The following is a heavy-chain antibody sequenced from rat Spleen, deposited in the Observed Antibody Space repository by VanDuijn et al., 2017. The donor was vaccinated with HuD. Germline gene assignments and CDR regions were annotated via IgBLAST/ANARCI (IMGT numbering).Heavy chain of an antibody. CDR1: GFSLASYN. CDR3: AQAVATDY. D-gene: IGHD1-8*01. CDR2: IWTGGTT. Sequence: QVQLKESGPGLVQPSQTLSLTCTVSGFSLASYNVHWVRQPTGKGLEWMGIIWTGGTTDYNSVLKSRLSNSRDTSKSQVFLKMNTLQTEDTAMYFCAQAVATDYWGQGVMVTVSS. V-gene: IGHV2-30*01. J-gene: IGHJ2*01.